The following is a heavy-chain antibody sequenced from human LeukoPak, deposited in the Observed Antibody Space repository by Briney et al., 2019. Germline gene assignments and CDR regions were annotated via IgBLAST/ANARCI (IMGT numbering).Heavy chain of an antibody. CDR3: ARSLDIVVVVAATRTVLDYYGMDV. CDR1: GGTFSSYA. Sequence: SVKVSCKASGGTFSSYAISWVRQAPGQGLEWMGRIIPILGIANYAQKFQGRVTITADKSTSTAYMGLSSLRSEDTAVYYCARSLDIVVVVAATRTVLDYYGMDVWGQGTTVTVSS. CDR2: IIPILGIA. V-gene: IGHV1-69*04. J-gene: IGHJ6*02. D-gene: IGHD2-15*01.